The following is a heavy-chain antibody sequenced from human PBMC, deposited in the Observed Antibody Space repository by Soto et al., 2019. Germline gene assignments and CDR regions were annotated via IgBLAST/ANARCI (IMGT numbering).Heavy chain of an antibody. CDR1: GGSISSSSYY. CDR3: ASQASPYYYYGMDV. V-gene: IGHV4-39*01. CDR2: IYYSGST. Sequence: SETLSLTCTVSGGSISSSSYYWGWIRQPPGKGLEWIGNIYYSGSTYYNPSLKSRVTISVDTSKNQFSLKLSSVTAADTAVYYCASQASPYYYYGMDVWGQGTTVTVSS. J-gene: IGHJ6*02.